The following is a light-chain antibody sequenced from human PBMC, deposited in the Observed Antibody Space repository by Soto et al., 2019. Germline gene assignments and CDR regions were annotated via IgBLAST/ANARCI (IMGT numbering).Light chain of an antibody. J-gene: IGKJ1*01. Sequence: DIQMTQSPSTLPASVVDRVTINFRASQSIITWLAWYQQKPGKAPNLLIYKASYLASGVPSRFSGGGSGTEFTLTISSLQPDDFATYYCQQYSSYWKCGQGTKVDIK. CDR2: KAS. CDR3: QQYSSYWK. CDR1: QSIITW. V-gene: IGKV1-5*03.